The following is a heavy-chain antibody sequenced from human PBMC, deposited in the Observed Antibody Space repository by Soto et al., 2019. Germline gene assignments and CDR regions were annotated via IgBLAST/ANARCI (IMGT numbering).Heavy chain of an antibody. D-gene: IGHD6-6*01. CDR1: GDSVSCNSAA. CDR2: TYNPS. V-gene: IGHV6-1*01. Sequence: LSLTCAISGDSVSCNSAAWNWIRQSPSRGLEWLGRTYNPSLRSRVTMSVDKSNNQFSLKLSSVTAADTAVYYCARSGKIIAARGFDYWGQGTLVTVSS. J-gene: IGHJ4*02. CDR3: ARSGKIIAARGFDY.